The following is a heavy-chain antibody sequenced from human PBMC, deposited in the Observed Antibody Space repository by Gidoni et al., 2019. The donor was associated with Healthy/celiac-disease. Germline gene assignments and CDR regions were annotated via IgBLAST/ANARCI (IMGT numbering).Heavy chain of an antibody. CDR2: INHSGST. V-gene: IGHV4-34*01. D-gene: IGHD6-13*01. CDR1: GGSFSGYY. CDR3: ARERRLGIAAAGKGWGMDV. Sequence: QVQLQQWGAGLLKPSETLSLTCAVYGGSFSGYYWSWLRQPPGKGLEWIGEINHSGSTNYNPSLKSRVTISVDTSKNQFSLKLSSVTAADTAVYYCARERRLGIAAAGKGWGMDVWGQGTTVTVSS. J-gene: IGHJ6*02.